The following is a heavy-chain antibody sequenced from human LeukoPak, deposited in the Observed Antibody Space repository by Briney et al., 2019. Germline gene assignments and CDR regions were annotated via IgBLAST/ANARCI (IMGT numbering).Heavy chain of an antibody. CDR2: MNPNSGNT. J-gene: IGHJ4*02. D-gene: IGHD3-22*01. CDR1: GYTFTSYD. Sequence: GASVKVSCKASGYTFTSYDINWVRQATGQGLEWMGWMNPNSGNTGYAQKFQGRVTMTRNTSISTAYMELSSLRSEDTAVYCCARASGRTYYYDSSGSDYWGQGTLVTVSS. CDR3: ARASGRTYYYDSSGSDY. V-gene: IGHV1-8*01.